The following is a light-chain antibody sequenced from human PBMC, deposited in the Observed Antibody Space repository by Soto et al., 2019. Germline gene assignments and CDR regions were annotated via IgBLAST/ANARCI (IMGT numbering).Light chain of an antibody. CDR1: QTVTNNY. Sequence: EIVLTQSPGTLSLSPGDGATLSCRASQTVTNNYVAWYQKKPGQAPRLLIHDASSRATGIPDRFSGSGSGTDVTLTINRLEHEDGAVYFCQQTATSPLTFGQGTRVDIK. J-gene: IGKJ1*01. CDR2: DAS. CDR3: QQTATSPLT. V-gene: IGKV3-20*01.